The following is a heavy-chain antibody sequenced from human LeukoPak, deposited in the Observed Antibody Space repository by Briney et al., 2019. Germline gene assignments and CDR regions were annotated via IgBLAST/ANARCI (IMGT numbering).Heavy chain of an antibody. J-gene: IGHJ6*03. CDR1: GGSISSNSYY. D-gene: IGHD3-16*02. Sequence: PSETLSLTCAVSGGSISSNSYYWGWIRQPPGKGLEWIGSIYYSGSTYYNPSLKSRVTISVDTSKNQFSLKLSSVTAADTAVYYCARGAPEVRLGELSLYGGINYYYYYMDVWGKGTTVTISS. V-gene: IGHV4-39*01. CDR3: ARGAPEVRLGELSLYGGINYYYYYMDV. CDR2: IYYSGST.